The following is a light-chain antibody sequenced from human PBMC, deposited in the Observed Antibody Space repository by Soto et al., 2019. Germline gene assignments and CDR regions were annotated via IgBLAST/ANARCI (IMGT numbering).Light chain of an antibody. Sequence: VVMSQNPLSQPFTLGQPASIACRSNQSLVHSDGIAYFSWFQQRPGRSPRRLIYKVSNRDSGVPARFSGSGSGTDFALKISRVEAEDVGVYYCMQGTHWPITFGQGTRLEVK. J-gene: IGKJ5*01. CDR1: QSLVHSDGIAY. CDR3: MQGTHWPIT. CDR2: KVS. V-gene: IGKV2-30*02.